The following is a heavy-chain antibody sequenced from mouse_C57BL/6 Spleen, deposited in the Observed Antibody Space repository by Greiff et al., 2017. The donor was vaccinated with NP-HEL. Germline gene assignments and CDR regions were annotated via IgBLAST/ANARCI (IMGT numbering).Heavy chain of an antibody. D-gene: IGHD1-1*01. CDR1: GYTFTSYW. V-gene: IGHV1-69*01. J-gene: IGHJ3*01. Sequence: QVQLQQSGAELVMPGASVKLSCKASGYTFTSYWMHWVKQRPGQGLEWIGEIDPSDSYTNYNQKFKGKSTLTVDKSSSTAYMQLSSLTSEDSAVDYCAGAHGSRGAWLAYWGQGTLVTVSA. CDR3: AGAHGSRGAWLAY. CDR2: IDPSDSYT.